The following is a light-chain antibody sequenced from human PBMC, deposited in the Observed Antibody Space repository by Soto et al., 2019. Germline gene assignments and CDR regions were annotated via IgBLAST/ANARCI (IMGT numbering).Light chain of an antibody. V-gene: IGKV3-11*01. CDR1: QSVRRY. CDR2: DAS. Sequence: EIVLTQSPATLSLSPGERATLSCRASQSVRRYLAWYQQKPGQAPRLLIYDASTRANGIPARFSGSGSETDFTLTITSLEPEDFAVYYCQQRNNWPPITFGQGTRLEIK. J-gene: IGKJ5*01. CDR3: QQRNNWPPIT.